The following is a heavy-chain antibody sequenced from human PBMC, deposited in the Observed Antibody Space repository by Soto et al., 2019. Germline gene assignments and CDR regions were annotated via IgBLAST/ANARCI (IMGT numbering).Heavy chain of an antibody. CDR2: ISGTGGST. CDR1: GFTFRSYA. V-gene: IGHV3-23*01. J-gene: IGHJ3*02. D-gene: IGHD2-2*01. Sequence: GGSLRLSCAASGFTFRSYAMSWDRQAPGKGLEWVSAISGTGGSTYYADSVKGRFTISRDNSKNTLYLQMNSLRAEDMAVYYCVRGGLVPAAPWDSFDIWGQGTMVTVSS. CDR3: VRGGLVPAAPWDSFDI.